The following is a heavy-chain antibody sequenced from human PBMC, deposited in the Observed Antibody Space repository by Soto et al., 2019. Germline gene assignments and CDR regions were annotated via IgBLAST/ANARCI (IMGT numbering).Heavy chain of an antibody. V-gene: IGHV3-53*01. CDR1: GFTVSSNY. Sequence: GGSLRLSCAASGFTVSSNYMSWVRQAPGKGLEWVSVIYSGGSTYYADSVKGRFTITRDNSKNTLYLQMNSLRAEDTAVYYCARDVESSGRLEYFQHWGQGTLVTVSS. J-gene: IGHJ1*01. CDR3: ARDVESSGRLEYFQH. D-gene: IGHD3-22*01. CDR2: IYSGGST.